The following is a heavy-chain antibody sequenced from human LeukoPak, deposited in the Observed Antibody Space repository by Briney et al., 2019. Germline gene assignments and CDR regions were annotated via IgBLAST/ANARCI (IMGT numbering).Heavy chain of an antibody. D-gene: IGHD3-10*01. CDR2: INPNSGGT. V-gene: IGHV1-2*02. CDR1: GYTFTGYY. Sequence: ASVKVSCKGSGYTFTGYYMHWVRQAPGQGLEWMGWINPNSGGTNYAQKFQGRVTMTRDTSISTAYMELSRLRSDDTAVYYCARIWFREKGFDYWGQGTLVTVSS. J-gene: IGHJ4*02. CDR3: ARIWFREKGFDY.